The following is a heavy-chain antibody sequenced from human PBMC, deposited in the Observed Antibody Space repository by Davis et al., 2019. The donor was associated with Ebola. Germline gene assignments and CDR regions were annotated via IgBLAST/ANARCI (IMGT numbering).Heavy chain of an antibody. CDR2: IYHGGNT. D-gene: IGHD3-22*01. CDR1: GDSISSRNW. Sequence: TLSLTCAVSGDSISSRNWWSWVRQLPGKGLEWIGEIYHGGNTNYNPSLKSRAIISVDKSKNQFSLKLNSVTAADTAVYYCARDYYDSNGYLYYFDSWGQGTLVTVSS. V-gene: IGHV4-4*02. J-gene: IGHJ4*02. CDR3: ARDYYDSNGYLYYFDS.